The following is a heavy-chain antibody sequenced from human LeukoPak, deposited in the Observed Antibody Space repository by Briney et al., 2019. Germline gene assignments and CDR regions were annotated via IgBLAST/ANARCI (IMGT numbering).Heavy chain of an antibody. CDR2: ISGSGGTT. Sequence: GGSLRLSCAASGFTFSIYAMTWVRQAPGKGLEWVSTISGSGGTTYFADSVKGRFTISRDNSKNILYLQMNSLRAEDTAVYYCVRDYKNYWGQGTLVTVSS. CDR1: GFTFSIYA. J-gene: IGHJ4*02. V-gene: IGHV3-23*01. D-gene: IGHD5-24*01. CDR3: VRDYKNY.